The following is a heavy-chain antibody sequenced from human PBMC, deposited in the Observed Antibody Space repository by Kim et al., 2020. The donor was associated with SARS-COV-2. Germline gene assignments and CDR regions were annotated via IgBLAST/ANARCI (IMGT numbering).Heavy chain of an antibody. D-gene: IGHD5-18*01. V-gene: IGHV4-38-2*02. CDR1: GYSISSGYY. Sequence: SETLSLTCTVSGYSISSGYYWGWIRQPPGKGLEWIGSIYHSGSTYYNPSLKSRVTISVDTSKNQFSLKLSSVTAADTAVYYCARVWGGIQLWLQGNWFDPWGQGTLVTVSS. CDR2: IYHSGST. CDR3: ARVWGGIQLWLQGNWFDP. J-gene: IGHJ5*02.